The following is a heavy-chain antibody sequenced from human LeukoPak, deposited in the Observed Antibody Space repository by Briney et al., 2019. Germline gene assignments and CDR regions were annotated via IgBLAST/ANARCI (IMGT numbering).Heavy chain of an antibody. CDR3: ARGRTTVTTHYYYGMDV. V-gene: IGHV1-69*06. CDR1: GGTFSSYA. J-gene: IGHJ6*02. CDR2: IIPIFGTA. D-gene: IGHD4-17*01. Sequence: SVKVSCKASGGTFSSYAISWVRQAPGQGLEWMGGIIPIFGTANYAQKFQGRVTITADKSTSTAYMELSSLRSEDTAVYYCARGRTTVTTHYYYGMDVWGQGTTVTVSS.